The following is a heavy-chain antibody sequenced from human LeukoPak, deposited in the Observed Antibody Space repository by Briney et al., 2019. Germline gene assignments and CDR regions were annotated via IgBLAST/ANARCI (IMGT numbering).Heavy chain of an antibody. D-gene: IGHD4-17*01. J-gene: IGHJ4*02. Sequence: ETLSLTCTVSGGSISSSSYYWGWIRQPPGKGLEWVSSISSSSSYIYYADSVKGRFTISRDNAKNSLYLQMNSLRAEDTAVYYCARNNDYGDYSIFDYWGQGTLVTVSS. CDR2: ISSSSSYI. CDR1: GGSISSSS. CDR3: ARNNDYGDYSIFDY. V-gene: IGHV3-21*01.